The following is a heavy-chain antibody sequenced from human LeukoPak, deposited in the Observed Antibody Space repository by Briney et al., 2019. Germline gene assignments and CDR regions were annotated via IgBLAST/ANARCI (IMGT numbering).Heavy chain of an antibody. D-gene: IGHD3-9*01. J-gene: IGHJ3*02. CDR3: ARGSQLRYFDWLLSGSAFDI. V-gene: IGHV3-48*03. CDR1: GFTFSSYE. Sequence: GGSLRLSCAASGFTFSSYEMNWVRQAPGKGLEWVSYISSSGSTIYYADSVKGRFTISRDNAKNSLYLQMNSLRAEDTAVYYCARGSQLRYFDWLLSGSAFDIWGQGTMVTVSS. CDR2: ISSSGSTI.